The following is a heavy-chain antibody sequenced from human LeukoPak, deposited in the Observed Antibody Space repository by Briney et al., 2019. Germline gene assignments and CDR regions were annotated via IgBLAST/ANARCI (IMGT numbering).Heavy chain of an antibody. J-gene: IGHJ4*02. CDR2: MEEDGSHI. CDR3: ARLFRGVTTFDY. D-gene: IGHD1-1*01. V-gene: IGHV3-7*01. Sequence: GGSLRLSCAASGFTFGSSWMSWVRQAPGRGLEWVASMEEDGSHIYYVDSVKGRFTISRDNARNSLYLQMNSLRAEDTAVYYCARLFRGVTTFDYWGQGALVTVSS. CDR1: GFTFGSSW.